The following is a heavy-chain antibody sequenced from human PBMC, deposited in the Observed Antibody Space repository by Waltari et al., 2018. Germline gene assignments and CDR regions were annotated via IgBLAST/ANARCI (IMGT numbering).Heavy chain of an antibody. CDR2: INHSGST. J-gene: IGHJ5*02. Sequence: QVQLQQWGAGLLKPSETLSLTCPVYGGSFSGYYWSWTRPPPGKGLEWIGEINHSGSTNYNPSLKSRVTISVDTSKNQFSLKLSSVTAADTAVYYCARDSSSLGWFDPWGQGTLVTVSS. V-gene: IGHV4-34*01. CDR3: ARDSSSLGWFDP. D-gene: IGHD6-13*01. CDR1: GGSFSGYY.